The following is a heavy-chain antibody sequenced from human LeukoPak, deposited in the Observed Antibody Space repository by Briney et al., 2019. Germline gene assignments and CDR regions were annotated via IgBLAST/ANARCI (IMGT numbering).Heavy chain of an antibody. J-gene: IGHJ4*02. CDR1: GFTFSTYG. CDR2: IWSGGSNK. CDR3: ARDTFDFDY. V-gene: IGHV3-33*01. Sequence: GGSLRLSCAASGFTFSTYGMHWVRQAPGKGLEWVAVIWSGGSNKYYADSVKGRFTISRDNSKNTLDLQMNSLRAEDTAVYYCARDTFDFDYWGQGTLVTVSS.